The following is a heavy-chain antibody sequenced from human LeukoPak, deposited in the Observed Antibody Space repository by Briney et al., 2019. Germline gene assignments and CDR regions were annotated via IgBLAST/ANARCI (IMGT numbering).Heavy chain of an antibody. D-gene: IGHD5-12*01. Sequence: GRSLRLSCAASGFTFDDYAMHWVRQAPGKGLEWVSGISWNSGSIGYADSVKGRFTFSRDNAKNSLYLQMNSLRAEDTAFYYCAINGGGDSGYGNFDYWGQGTLVTVSS. V-gene: IGHV3-9*01. CDR1: GFTFDDYA. CDR3: AINGGGDSGYGNFDY. CDR2: ISWNSGSI. J-gene: IGHJ4*02.